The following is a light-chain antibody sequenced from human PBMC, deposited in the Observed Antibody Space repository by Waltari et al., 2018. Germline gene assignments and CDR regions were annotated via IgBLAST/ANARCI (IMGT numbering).Light chain of an antibody. CDR3: MQALQIPWT. Sequence: DIVMTQSPLSLPVTPGEPASISCRSSQSLLHSNGYNYLDWYLQKPGQSPQLLIYLGSNRASGVPDRCSGSESVTDFTLKISRVEAEDVGVYYCMQALQIPWTFGQGTKVEIK. V-gene: IGKV2-28*01. CDR1: QSLLHSNGYNY. CDR2: LGS. J-gene: IGKJ1*01.